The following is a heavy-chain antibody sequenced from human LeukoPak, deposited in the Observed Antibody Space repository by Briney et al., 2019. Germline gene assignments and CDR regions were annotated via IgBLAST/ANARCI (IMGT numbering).Heavy chain of an antibody. Sequence: GGSLRLSCAASGFTFSSCAMSWVRQAPGKGLEWVSAISGSGVTDYADSVKGRFTISRDNSKNTLYLQMDSLRAEDTAIYYCAKRTGFQADWGQGTLVTVSS. CDR2: ISGSGVT. CDR1: GFTFSSCA. J-gene: IGHJ4*02. CDR3: AKRTGFQAD. V-gene: IGHV3-23*01. D-gene: IGHD1/OR15-1a*01.